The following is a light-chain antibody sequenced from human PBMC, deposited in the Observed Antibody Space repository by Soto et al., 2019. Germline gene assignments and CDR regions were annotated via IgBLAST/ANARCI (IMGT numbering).Light chain of an antibody. CDR1: SSNVGNNI. J-gene: IGLJ3*02. CDR2: AND. V-gene: IGLV1-51*01. CDR3: ATWDTSLSAVV. Sequence: HSVLPQPPSVSAAPGQKVTISCSGSSSNVGNNIVSWYQQLPGAVPKLLIYANDKRPSGIPDRFSGSKSGTSATLGITGLQTGDEADYYCATWDTSLSAVVFGGGTKVTVL.